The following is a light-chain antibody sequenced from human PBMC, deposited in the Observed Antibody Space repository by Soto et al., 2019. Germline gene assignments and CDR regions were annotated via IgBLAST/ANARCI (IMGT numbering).Light chain of an antibody. CDR2: EVS. V-gene: IGLV2-14*01. J-gene: IGLJ1*01. CDR1: SRDVGNYNY. Sequence: SVLTQPASVSGSPGQSITISCTGTSRDVGNYNYVSWYQQDPGKAPKLIIYEVSNRPSGVSSRFSGSKSDNTASLTISGLQAEDEADYYCSSYTTSRTFVFGTGTKVTVL. CDR3: SSYTTSRTFV.